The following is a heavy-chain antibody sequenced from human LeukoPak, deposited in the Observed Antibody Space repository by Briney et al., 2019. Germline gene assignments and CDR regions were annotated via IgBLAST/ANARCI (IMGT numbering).Heavy chain of an antibody. CDR2: IYYSGST. J-gene: IGHJ4*02. CDR1: GGSISSSSYY. V-gene: IGHV4-39*01. Sequence: PSETLSLTCTVSGGSISSSSYYWGWIRQPPGKGLEWIGSIYYSGSTYYNPSLKSRVTISVDTSKNQFSLKLSSVTAADTAVYYCARVLWQLVAVDYWGQGTLVTVSS. D-gene: IGHD6-6*01. CDR3: ARVLWQLVAVDY.